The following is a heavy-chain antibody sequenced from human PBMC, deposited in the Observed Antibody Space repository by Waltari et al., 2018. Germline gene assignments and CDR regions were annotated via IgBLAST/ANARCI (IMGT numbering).Heavy chain of an antibody. D-gene: IGHD1-26*01. CDR1: GFTFSSYA. J-gene: IGHJ4*02. CDR2: ISGSGGST. Sequence: EVQLLESGGGLVQPGGSLRLSCAASGFTFSSYAMSWVRQAPGKGLEWVSAISGSGGSTYYADSVKGRFTIARDNSKNTLYLHMNSLRAEDTAVYYCVGLNQWGDYWGQGTLVTVSS. V-gene: IGHV3-23*01. CDR3: VGLNQWGDY.